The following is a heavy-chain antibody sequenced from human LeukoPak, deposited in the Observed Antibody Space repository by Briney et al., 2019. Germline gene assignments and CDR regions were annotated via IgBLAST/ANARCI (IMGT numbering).Heavy chain of an antibody. V-gene: IGHV3-11*06. J-gene: IGHJ4*02. CDR2: ISGDSSYT. CDR3: ARLHSTAAAGTYDY. CDR1: GFIFSDYY. D-gene: IGHD6-13*01. Sequence: PGGSLRLSCAASGFIFSDYYMTWLRQAPGKGLEWISYISGDSSYTRYADSVKGRFTVSRGNAKNSLYLQMNSLRAEDTAVYYCARLHSTAAAGTYDYWGQGTLVTVSS.